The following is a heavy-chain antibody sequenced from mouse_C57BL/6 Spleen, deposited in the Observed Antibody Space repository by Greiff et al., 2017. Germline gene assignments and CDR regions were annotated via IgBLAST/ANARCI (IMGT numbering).Heavy chain of an antibody. CDR1: GYAFSSSW. V-gene: IGHV1-82*01. CDR2: IYPGDGDT. J-gene: IGHJ2*01. D-gene: IGHD1-1*01. CDR3: ARKGGTVVASYYFDY. Sequence: QVQLKESGPELVKPGASVKISCKVSGYAFSSSWMNWVKQRPGKGLEWIGRIYPGDGDTNYNGKFKGKATLTADKSSSTANMQLSSLTSEDSAVYFCARKGGTVVASYYFDYWGQGTTLTVSS.